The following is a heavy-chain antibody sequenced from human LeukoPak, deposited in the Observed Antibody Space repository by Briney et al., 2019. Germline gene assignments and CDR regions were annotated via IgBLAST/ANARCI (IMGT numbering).Heavy chain of an antibody. Sequence: GGSLRLSCAASGFTFSSYSMNWVRQAPGKGLEWVSSISSSSSYIYYADSVKGRFTISRDNAKNSLYLQMNSLRAEDTAVYYCATLRSKIAVAGTSAFDIRGQGTMVTVSS. D-gene: IGHD6-19*01. CDR3: ATLRSKIAVAGTSAFDI. CDR2: ISSSSSYI. CDR1: GFTFSSYS. J-gene: IGHJ3*02. V-gene: IGHV3-21*01.